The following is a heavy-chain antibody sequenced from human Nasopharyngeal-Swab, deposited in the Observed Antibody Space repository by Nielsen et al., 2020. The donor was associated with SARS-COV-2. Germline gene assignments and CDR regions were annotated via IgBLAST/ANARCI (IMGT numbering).Heavy chain of an antibody. D-gene: IGHD6-13*01. CDR3: AKAWAAAGLSFYYYMDV. Sequence: WIRQPPGKGLEWVSTLSGTGESTYYADSVTGWFAISRDNSNNTLYLQMHGLRAEDTAIYFCAKAWAAAGLSFYYYMDVWGKGTTVTASS. V-gene: IGHV3-23*01. CDR2: LSGTGEST. J-gene: IGHJ6*03.